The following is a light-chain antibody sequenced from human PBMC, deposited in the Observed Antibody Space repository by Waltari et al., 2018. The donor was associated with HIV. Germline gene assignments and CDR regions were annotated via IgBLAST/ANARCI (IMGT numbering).Light chain of an antibody. CDR1: SGSIASNY. CDR3: QSFDTSNQWI. Sequence: NFMLTQPPSVSESPVKTVTISCTRSSGSIASNYVQWYQQRPGSAPSTLIYEDDGRPSGVPDRFAGSIDTSSNSASLTSSGLKTEDEADYYCQSFDTSNQWIFGGGTKLTVL. V-gene: IGLV6-57*03. J-gene: IGLJ2*01. CDR2: EDD.